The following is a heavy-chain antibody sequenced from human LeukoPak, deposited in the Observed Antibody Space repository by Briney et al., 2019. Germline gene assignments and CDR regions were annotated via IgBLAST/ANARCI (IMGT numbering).Heavy chain of an antibody. CDR1: GFTFSSYG. V-gene: IGHV3-33*06. Sequence: PGGSLRLSCAASGFTFSSYGMHWVRQAPGKGLEWVAVIWYDGSNKYYADSVKGRFTISRDNSKNTLYLQMNSLRAEDTAVYYCAKHTKSYYDFWSDNYYYYYGMDVWGQGTTVTVSS. J-gene: IGHJ6*02. D-gene: IGHD3-3*01. CDR3: AKHTKSYYDFWSDNYYYYYGMDV. CDR2: IWYDGSNK.